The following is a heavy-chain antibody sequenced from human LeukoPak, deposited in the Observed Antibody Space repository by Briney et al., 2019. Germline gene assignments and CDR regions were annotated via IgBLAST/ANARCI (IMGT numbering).Heavy chain of an antibody. V-gene: IGHV3-64*01. D-gene: IGHD3-9*01. CDR1: GFTFTNYA. CDR3: ARGVLRYFDWLSPPFDY. Sequence: GSLRLSCAASGFTFTNYAMHWVRQAPGKGLEYVSAISSNGGSTYYANSVKGRFTISRDNSKNTLYLQMGSLRAEDMAVYYCARGVLRYFDWLSPPFDYWGQGTLVTVYS. J-gene: IGHJ4*02. CDR2: ISSNGGST.